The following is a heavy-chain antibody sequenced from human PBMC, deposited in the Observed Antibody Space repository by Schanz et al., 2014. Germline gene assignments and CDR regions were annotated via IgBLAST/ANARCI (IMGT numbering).Heavy chain of an antibody. Sequence: QAQLVESGGGVVQPGRSLRLSCVASGFTFISYDIHWVRQAPGKGLEWVGFISFDGRNTGYAHSVKGRFTISRDNSKNTVYLQMNSLRGEDTGMYYCARGDPVAGLDYWGRGTLVTVSS. CDR3: ARGDPVAGLDY. CDR2: ISFDGRNT. CDR1: GFTFISYD. V-gene: IGHV3-33*05. J-gene: IGHJ4*02.